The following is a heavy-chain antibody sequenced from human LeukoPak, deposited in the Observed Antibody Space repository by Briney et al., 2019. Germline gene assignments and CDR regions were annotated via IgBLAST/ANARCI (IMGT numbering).Heavy chain of an antibody. Sequence: ASVKVSCKVSGYTLTELSMHWVRQAPGKGLEWMGGFDPEDGETIYAQKFQGRVTMTEDTSTDTAYMELSSLRSEDTAVYYCATGKSYYYDSSGYYWFDPWGQGTLVTVSS. CDR2: FDPEDGET. CDR3: ATGKSYYYDSSGYYWFDP. CDR1: GYTLTELS. J-gene: IGHJ5*02. V-gene: IGHV1-24*01. D-gene: IGHD3-22*01.